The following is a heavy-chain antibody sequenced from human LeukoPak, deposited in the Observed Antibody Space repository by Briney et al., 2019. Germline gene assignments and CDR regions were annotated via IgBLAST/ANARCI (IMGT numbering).Heavy chain of an antibody. CDR3: AREQLDLYYFDY. J-gene: IGHJ4*02. Sequence: GGSLRLSCAASGFTFSSYWMHWVRQAPGKGLEWVSAISGSGGSTYYADSVKGRFTISRDNSKNTLYLQMNSLRAEDTAVYYCAREQLDLYYFDYWGQGTLVTVSS. CDR2: ISGSGGST. V-gene: IGHV3-23*01. D-gene: IGHD3/OR15-3a*01. CDR1: GFTFSSYW.